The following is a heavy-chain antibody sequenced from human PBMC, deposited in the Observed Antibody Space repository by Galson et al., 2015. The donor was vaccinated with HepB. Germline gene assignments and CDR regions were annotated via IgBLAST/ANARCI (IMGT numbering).Heavy chain of an antibody. CDR1: GGTFSSYA. Sequence: SVKVSCKASGGTFSSYAISWVRQAPGQGLEWMGGIIPIFGIANYAQKFQGRVTITADESTSTAYMELSSLRSEDTAVYYCARDVSRPHDYYDSSGYYSNGLWFDPWGQGTLVTVSS. CDR2: IIPIFGIA. J-gene: IGHJ5*02. CDR3: ARDVSRPHDYYDSSGYYSNGLWFDP. D-gene: IGHD3-22*01. V-gene: IGHV1-69*13.